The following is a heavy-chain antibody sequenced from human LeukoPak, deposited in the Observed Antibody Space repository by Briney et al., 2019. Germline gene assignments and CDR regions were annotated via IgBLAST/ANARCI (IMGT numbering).Heavy chain of an antibody. CDR3: ARGRYDFWSGLLNFDY. J-gene: IGHJ4*02. V-gene: IGHV4-34*01. CDR1: GGSFSGYY. CDR2: INHSGST. Sequence: PSETLSLTCAVYGGSFSGYYWSWIRQPPGKGLEWIGEINHSGSTNYNPSLKSRVTISVDTSKNQFSLKLSSVTAADTAVYYCARGRYDFWSGLLNFDYWGQGTLVTVSS. D-gene: IGHD3-3*01.